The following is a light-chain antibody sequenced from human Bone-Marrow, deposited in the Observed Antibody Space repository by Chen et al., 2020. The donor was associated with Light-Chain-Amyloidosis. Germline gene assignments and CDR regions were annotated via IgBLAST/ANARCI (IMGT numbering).Light chain of an antibody. CDR1: SSDVGPYNL. CDR2: EAR. Sequence: SALTQPASVPGSPGQSITISCPGSSSDVGPYNLVSWYQHHPGQAPKLIIYEARKRPSGVSNRFSGSRSGYTASLTISGLQAEDEADYYCCSYAGRGKMFGGGTKLTVL. V-gene: IGLV2-23*01. CDR3: CSYAGRGKM. J-gene: IGLJ3*02.